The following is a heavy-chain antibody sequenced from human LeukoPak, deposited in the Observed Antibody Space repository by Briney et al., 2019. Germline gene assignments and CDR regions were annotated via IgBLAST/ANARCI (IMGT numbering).Heavy chain of an antibody. CDR1: GFTFSTYW. CDR3: ARDHYHGVGWLDP. CDR2: IKQDGSEK. Sequence: GGSLRLSCAASGFTFSTYWMTWVRQAPGKGLEWVANIKQDGSEKFYVDSVTGRFTISRDNAKNSLYLQMDSLRAEDTAVYYCARDHYHGVGWLDPWGQGTLVTVSS. V-gene: IGHV3-7*01. D-gene: IGHD3-10*01. J-gene: IGHJ5*02.